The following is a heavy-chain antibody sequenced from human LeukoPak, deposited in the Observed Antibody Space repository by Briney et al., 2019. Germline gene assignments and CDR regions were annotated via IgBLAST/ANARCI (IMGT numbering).Heavy chain of an antibody. CDR1: GYTFTGYY. D-gene: IGHD6-6*01. CDR2: INPNSGGK. Sequence: ASVKVSCKASGYTFTGYYMHWVRQAPGQGLEWMGWINPNSGGKKYAQKFQGRVTMTRDTSISTAYMELSRLRFDDTAVYYCARTPGSSSIYYYGMDVWGQGTTVTVSS. CDR3: ARTPGSSSIYYYGMDV. J-gene: IGHJ6*02. V-gene: IGHV1-2*02.